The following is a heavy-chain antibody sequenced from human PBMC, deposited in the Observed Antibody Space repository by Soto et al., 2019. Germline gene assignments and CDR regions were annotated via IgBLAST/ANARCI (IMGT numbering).Heavy chain of an antibody. Sequence: EVQLWESGGGLAQPGGSLRLSCAASGFTFSTYAMTWVRQAPGKGLEWVSAISASGETTYSAEPVEGRFTISGDNSKYTVYLQMKSLRAADTDVYCCGKGEEGTMVRGFIRAFDYWGQGTLVTVSS. J-gene: IGHJ4*02. CDR2: ISASGETT. CDR1: GFTFSTYA. D-gene: IGHD3-10*01. CDR3: GKGEEGTMVRGFIRAFDY. V-gene: IGHV3-23*01.